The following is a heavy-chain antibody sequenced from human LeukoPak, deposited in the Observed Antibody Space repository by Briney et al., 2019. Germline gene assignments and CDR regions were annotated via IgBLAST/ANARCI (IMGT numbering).Heavy chain of an antibody. CDR2: LYGSGGT. Sequence: SETLSLTCTVSGGSISSSSYYWDWIRQPPGKGLEWIGNLYGSGGTYYNPSLRSRVTISLDTSKNQFSLKLRSVTAADTAVYYCARVCGGDCYPLGFDPWGQGTLVTVSS. D-gene: IGHD2-21*02. CDR3: ARVCGGDCYPLGFDP. CDR1: GGSISSSSYY. J-gene: IGHJ5*02. V-gene: IGHV4-39*07.